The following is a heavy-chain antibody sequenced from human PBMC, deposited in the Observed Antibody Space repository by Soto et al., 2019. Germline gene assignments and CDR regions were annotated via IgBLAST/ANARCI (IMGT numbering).Heavy chain of an antibody. J-gene: IGHJ6*02. Sequence: GGSLRLSCAASGFTFSSYWMHWVRQAPGKGLVWVSRINSDGSSTSYADSVKGRFTISRDNAKNTLYLQMNSLRAEDTAVYYCARPTRSSEVPLWFGELWSHDYYYGMDVWGQGTTVTVSS. CDR2: INSDGSST. CDR1: GFTFSSYW. D-gene: IGHD3-10*01. V-gene: IGHV3-74*01. CDR3: ARPTRSSEVPLWFGELWSHDYYYGMDV.